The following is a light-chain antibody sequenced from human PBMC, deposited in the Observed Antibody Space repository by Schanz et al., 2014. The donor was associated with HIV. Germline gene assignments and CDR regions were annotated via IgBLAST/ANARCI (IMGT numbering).Light chain of an antibody. Sequence: QSALTQPASVSGSPGQSITISCSGTSSDIGGSDYVSWYQQHPGRAPKVLIYDVRDRPSGVSNRFSGSKSGNTASLTISGLQAEDEADYYCCSYAHRSMSVVFGGGTKLTVL. CDR2: DVR. CDR1: SSDIGGSDY. J-gene: IGLJ2*01. CDR3: CSYAHRSMSVV. V-gene: IGLV2-14*03.